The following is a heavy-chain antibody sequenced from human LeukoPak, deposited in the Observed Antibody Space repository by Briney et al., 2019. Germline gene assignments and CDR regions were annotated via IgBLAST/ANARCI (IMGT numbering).Heavy chain of an antibody. D-gene: IGHD3-10*02. J-gene: IGHJ4*02. CDR1: GYTFTSYD. V-gene: IGHV1-69*04. CDR2: IIPILGIA. CDR3: AILRSGSYYPYFDY. Sequence: ASVKVSCKASGYTFTSYDINWVRQATGQGLEWMGRIIPILGIANYAQKFQGRVTITADKSTSTAYMELSSLRSEDTAVYYCAILRSGSYYPYFDYWGQGTLVTVSS.